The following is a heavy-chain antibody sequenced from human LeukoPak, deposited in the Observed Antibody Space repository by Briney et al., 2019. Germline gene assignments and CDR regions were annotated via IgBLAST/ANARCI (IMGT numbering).Heavy chain of an antibody. D-gene: IGHD2-2*01. CDR2: IIPIFGTA. Sequence: EASVKVSCKASGGTFSSYAISWVRQAPGQGLEWMGGIIPIFGTANYAQKFQGRVTITADESTSTAYMELSSLRSEDTAVYYCARAPIVVVPAAMNPPYYYYYCMDVWGQGTTVTVSS. J-gene: IGHJ6*02. V-gene: IGHV1-69*13. CDR1: GGTFSSYA. CDR3: ARAPIVVVPAAMNPPYYYYYCMDV.